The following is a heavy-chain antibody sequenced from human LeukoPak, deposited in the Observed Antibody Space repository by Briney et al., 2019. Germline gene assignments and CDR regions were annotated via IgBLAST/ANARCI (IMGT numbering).Heavy chain of an antibody. CDR2: MNPNSGST. CDR3: ARRYYDFWSGYHNLNAFDI. J-gene: IGHJ3*02. Sequence: ASVKVSCKASGYTFTSYDINWVRQATGQGLEWMGWMNPNSGSTGYAQKFQGRVTMTRNTSISTAYMELSSLRSEDTAVYYCARRYYDFWSGYHNLNAFDIWGQGTMVTVSS. D-gene: IGHD3-3*01. CDR1: GYTFTSYD. V-gene: IGHV1-8*01.